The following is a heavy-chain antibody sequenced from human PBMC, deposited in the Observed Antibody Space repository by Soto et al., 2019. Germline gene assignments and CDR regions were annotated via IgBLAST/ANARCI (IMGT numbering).Heavy chain of an antibody. Sequence: QVQLVQSGAEVKKPGASVKVSCKASGYTFTSYYMHWVRQAPGQGLEWMGIINPSGGSTSYAQKFQGRFTMTRDTSTSTVYMELSSLRSEDTAVYYCARALGFGELSDYWGQGTLVTVSS. CDR2: INPSGGST. D-gene: IGHD3-10*01. CDR3: ARALGFGELSDY. V-gene: IGHV1-46*01. CDR1: GYTFTSYY. J-gene: IGHJ4*02.